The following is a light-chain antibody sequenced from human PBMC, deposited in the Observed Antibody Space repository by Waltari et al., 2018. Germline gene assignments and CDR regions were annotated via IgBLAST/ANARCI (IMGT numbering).Light chain of an antibody. CDR1: SSDVGTYNS. CDR2: EVS. Sequence: QSALTQPASVSGSPGQSITISCAGTSSDVGTYNSVSWFQQHPGKAPKLMIYEVSNRPSGVSNRFSGSTSGNTASLTISGLQAEDEADYYCSSYTSSSTYVFGTGTKVTVL. V-gene: IGLV2-14*01. CDR3: SSYTSSSTYV. J-gene: IGLJ1*01.